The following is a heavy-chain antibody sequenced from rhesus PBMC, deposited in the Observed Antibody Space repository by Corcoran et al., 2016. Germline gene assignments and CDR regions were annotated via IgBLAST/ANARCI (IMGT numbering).Heavy chain of an antibody. V-gene: IGHV4-173*01. CDR1: GGSISSNY. CDR3: ARGLDY. J-gene: IGHJ4*01. Sequence: QLQLQESGPGLVKPSETLSLTCAVSGGSISSNYWTWIRQPPGKGLEWIGRISGTGGNTDSHPSLKSRVTSSTATSKNHFSLKLNSVTAADTAVYYCARGLDYWGQGVLVTVSS. CDR2: ISGTGGNT.